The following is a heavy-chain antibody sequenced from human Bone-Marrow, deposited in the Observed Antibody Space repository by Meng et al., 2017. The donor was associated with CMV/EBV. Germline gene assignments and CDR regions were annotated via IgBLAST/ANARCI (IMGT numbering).Heavy chain of an antibody. J-gene: IGHJ6*01. CDR2: ISYDGRNK. V-gene: IGHV3-30*04. D-gene: IGHD1-26*01. CDR3: ARDLWSHLTSGSYFYNGMDV. Sequence: GESLKISCAASGFSFSRYVIHWVRQAPGKGLEWLAVISYDGRNKYYGDSVKGRITISRDNSKNTVYLQMNSLRTEDTAVYYCARDLWSHLTSGSYFYNGMDVWGQGTTVTVYS. CDR1: GFSFSRYV.